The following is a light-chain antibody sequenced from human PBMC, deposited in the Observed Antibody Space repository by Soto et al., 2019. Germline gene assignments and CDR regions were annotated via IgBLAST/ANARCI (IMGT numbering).Light chain of an antibody. V-gene: IGLV2-14*03. J-gene: IGLJ1*01. Sequence: QSVLNQPASVSGSTGQSITISCTRTSSDVGGYNYVSWYQHHPGKAPKLIIYDVTNRPSGVSNPFSGSKSGNTASLTISGLQPEDEADYYCSSYTTSNTRQIVFGTGTKVTVL. CDR3: SSYTTSNTRQIV. CDR2: DVT. CDR1: SSDVGGYNY.